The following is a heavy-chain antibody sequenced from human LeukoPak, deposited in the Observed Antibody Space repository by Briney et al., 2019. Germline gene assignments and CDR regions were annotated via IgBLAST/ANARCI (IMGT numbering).Heavy chain of an antibody. Sequence: ASVKVSCKASGYTFTSYGISWVRQAPGQGLEWMGWISAYNGNTNYAQKLQGRVTMTTDTSTSTAYMELRSLRSDDTAVYYCARKDYNILTGTTDYWGQGTLVTVSS. CDR1: GYTFTSYG. D-gene: IGHD3-9*01. CDR3: ARKDYNILTGTTDY. V-gene: IGHV1-18*01. CDR2: ISAYNGNT. J-gene: IGHJ4*02.